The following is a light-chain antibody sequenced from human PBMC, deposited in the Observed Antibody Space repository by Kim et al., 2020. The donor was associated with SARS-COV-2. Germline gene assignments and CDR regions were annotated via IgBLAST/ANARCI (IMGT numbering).Light chain of an antibody. CDR1: QSVSSN. CDR3: QQYNNWPPWT. Sequence: SQGERAPLSCRASQSVSSNLAWYHQKPGQAPRLLIYGASTRATGIPARFSGSGSGTEFTLTISSLQSEDFAVYYCQQYNNWPPWTFGQGTKVDIK. V-gene: IGKV3-15*01. J-gene: IGKJ1*01. CDR2: GAS.